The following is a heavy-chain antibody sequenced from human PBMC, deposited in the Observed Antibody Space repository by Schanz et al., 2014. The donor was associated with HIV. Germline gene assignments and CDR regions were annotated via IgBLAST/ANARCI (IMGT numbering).Heavy chain of an antibody. CDR2: ISYDGTKK. V-gene: IGHV3-30*03. Sequence: QVQLVESGGGVVQPGRSLRLSCVASGFTFNSYGMHWVRQAPGKGLEWVAVISYDGTKKHYADSVKGRFTISRDNAENSLYLQMHSLRAEDTAVYFCARWRSGAPSNWGQGTLVTVSS. J-gene: IGHJ4*02. CDR1: GFTFNSYG. CDR3: ARWRSGAPSN. D-gene: IGHD3-10*01.